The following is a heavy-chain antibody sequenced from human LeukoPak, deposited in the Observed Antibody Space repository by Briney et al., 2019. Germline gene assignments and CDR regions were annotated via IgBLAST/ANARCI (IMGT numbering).Heavy chain of an antibody. J-gene: IGHJ3*02. CDR1: GFTFSSYG. D-gene: IGHD4-17*01. V-gene: IGHV3-7*01. Sequence: LSGRSLRLSCAASGFTFSSYGMHWVRQAPGKGLEWVANIKQDGSEKYYVDPVKGRFTISRDNAKNSLYLQMNSLRAEDTAVYYCARLWATVIDWGAFDIWGQGTMITVSS. CDR3: ARLWATVIDWGAFDI. CDR2: IKQDGSEK.